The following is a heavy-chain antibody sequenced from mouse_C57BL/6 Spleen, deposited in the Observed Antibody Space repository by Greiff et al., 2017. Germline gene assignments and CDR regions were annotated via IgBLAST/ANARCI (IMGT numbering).Heavy chain of an antibody. CDR3: ARGIYYDYDLAWFAY. V-gene: IGHV3-6*01. CDR2: ISYDGSN. D-gene: IGHD2-4*01. Sequence: EVQLQESGPGLVKPSQSLSLTCSVTGYSITSGYYWNWIRQFPGNKLEGMGYISYDGSNNYNASLKNRISITRDTSKNQFFLKLNSVNTEDTATYYCARGIYYDYDLAWFAYWGQGTLVTVSA. CDR1: GYSITSGYY. J-gene: IGHJ3*01.